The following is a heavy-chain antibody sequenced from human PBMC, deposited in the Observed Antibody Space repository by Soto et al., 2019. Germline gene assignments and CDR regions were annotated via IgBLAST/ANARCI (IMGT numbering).Heavy chain of an antibody. D-gene: IGHD6-13*01. J-gene: IGHJ5*01. CDR2: IYTSGST. CDR1: GGSISNYY. Sequence: SETLSLTCTVSGGSISNYYWTWIRQPAGKGLEWIGRIYTSGSTNYNPSLKSRVTMSVDTSKNQFSLKLSSVTAADTALYYCARQTTYSSSWYDYWGHGTLVTVSS. CDR3: ARQTTYSSSWYDY. V-gene: IGHV4-4*07.